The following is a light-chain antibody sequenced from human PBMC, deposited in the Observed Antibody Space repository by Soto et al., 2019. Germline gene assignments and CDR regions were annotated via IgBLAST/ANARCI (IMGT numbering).Light chain of an antibody. CDR1: QAITSW. CDR2: SGS. J-gene: IGKJ4*01. CDR3: QQTRSFPLT. V-gene: IGKV1-12*01. Sequence: DIHVTQSPSSVAASVGDRVTITCRASQAITSWLDWYQQKPGRAPKLLIYSGSSLQSGAPSRFTGSGSGTDFTLTITSLQPDDAAVYYCQQTRSFPLTFGGGTKVEI.